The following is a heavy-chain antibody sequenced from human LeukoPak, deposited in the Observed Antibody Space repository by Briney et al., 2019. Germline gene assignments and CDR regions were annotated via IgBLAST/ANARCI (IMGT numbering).Heavy chain of an antibody. CDR3: ARVGLAAAGNGRFDP. CDR1: GASISSHY. D-gene: IGHD6-13*01. V-gene: IGHV4-59*08. J-gene: IGHJ5*02. Sequence: SETLSLTCNVSGASISSHYWSWIRQSPGRGLEWIGFFYNSGSFNYNPSFKSRVAMSTDTSKNQFSLKLSSVTAADTAVYYCARVGLAAAGNGRFDPWGQGTLVTVSS. CDR2: FYNSGSF.